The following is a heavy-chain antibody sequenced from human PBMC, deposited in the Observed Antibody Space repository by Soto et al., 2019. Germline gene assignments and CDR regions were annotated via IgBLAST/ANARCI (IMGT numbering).Heavy chain of an antibody. CDR2: INTDGSRT. J-gene: IGHJ5*02. CDR3: ARVKSGSYDWFDP. V-gene: IGHV3-74*01. D-gene: IGHD3-10*01. Sequence: GVSLRLSCVASGFIFSDYWMHWVRQAPGKGLAWVSRINTDGSRTSYADSVKGRFTISRDNAKNTVYLQMNSLRAEDRAVYFCARVKSGSYDWFDPWDQGTLVTVSS. CDR1: GFIFSDYW.